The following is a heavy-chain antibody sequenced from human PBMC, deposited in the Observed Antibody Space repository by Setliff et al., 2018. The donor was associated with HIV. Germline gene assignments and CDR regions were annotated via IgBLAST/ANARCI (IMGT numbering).Heavy chain of an antibody. D-gene: IGHD3-9*01. CDR2: IYHSGGT. J-gene: IGHJ6*03. CDR1: GASIRSPNW. CDR3: SKILNLYNYMDA. V-gene: IGHV4-4*03. Sequence: PPETLSLTCTVSGASIRSPNWWSWVRQPPGKGLEWIGEIYHSGGTNYNPSLKSRVTISVDKSKNQFPLRLSSVTAADTAVYYCSKILNLYNYMDAWGKGTSVTVSS.